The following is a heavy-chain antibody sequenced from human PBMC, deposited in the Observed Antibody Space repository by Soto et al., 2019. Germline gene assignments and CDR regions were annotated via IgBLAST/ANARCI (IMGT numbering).Heavy chain of an antibody. CDR3: ARLQYYFNSESSFYYFDY. CDR1: GGSISSSNW. CDR2: IYHSGST. J-gene: IGHJ4*02. Sequence: PSETLSLTCAVSGGSISSSNWWSWVRQSPGKGLEWVGEIYHSGSTNYNPSLKSRVTISVDKSKNQFSLKLSSVTAADTAVYYCARLQYYFNSESSFYYFDYWGQGTLVTVSS. D-gene: IGHD3-10*01. V-gene: IGHV4-4*02.